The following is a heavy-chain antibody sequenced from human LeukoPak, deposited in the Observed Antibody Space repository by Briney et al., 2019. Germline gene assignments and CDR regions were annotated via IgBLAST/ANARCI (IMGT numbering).Heavy chain of an antibody. J-gene: IGHJ4*02. CDR3: ARTFPGDY. Sequence: ASVKVSCKASGYTFTNYDINWVRQATGQGLEWLGWMNPNNGNTAYAQRFQGRVTMTRDTSKSTAYMELSSLRYEDTAVYYRARTFPGDYWGQGTLVTVSS. CDR1: GYTFTNYD. CDR2: MNPNNGNT. D-gene: IGHD2/OR15-2a*01. V-gene: IGHV1-8*01.